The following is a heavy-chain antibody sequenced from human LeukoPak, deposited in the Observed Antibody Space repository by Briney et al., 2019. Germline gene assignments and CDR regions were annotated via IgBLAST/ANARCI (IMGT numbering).Heavy chain of an antibody. CDR1: GDTFTSYG. V-gene: IGHV1-18*01. J-gene: IGHJ4*02. Sequence: ASVKVSCKASGDTFTSYGIIWVRQATGQGLEWMGWISAYNGNTNYAQKLQGRVTMTTDTSTSTAYMELRSLRSDDTAVYYCARVLVLRFLEWFEGDPFDYWGQGTLVTVSS. CDR3: ARVLVLRFLEWFEGDPFDY. D-gene: IGHD3-3*01. CDR2: ISAYNGNT.